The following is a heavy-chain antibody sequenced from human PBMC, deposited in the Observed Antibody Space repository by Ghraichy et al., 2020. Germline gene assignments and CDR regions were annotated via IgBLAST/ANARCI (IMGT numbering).Heavy chain of an antibody. CDR3: ARDRQYCSGGSCYLIEPNYYYYGMDV. CDR1: GFTFSSYA. Sequence: GGSLRLSCAASGFTFSSYAMHWVRQAPGKGLEWVAVISYDGSNKYYADSVKGRFTISRDNSKNTLYLQMNSLRAEDTAVYYCARDRQYCSGGSCYLIEPNYYYYGMDVWGQGTTVTVSS. V-gene: IGHV3-30-3*01. J-gene: IGHJ6*02. CDR2: ISYDGSNK. D-gene: IGHD2-15*01.